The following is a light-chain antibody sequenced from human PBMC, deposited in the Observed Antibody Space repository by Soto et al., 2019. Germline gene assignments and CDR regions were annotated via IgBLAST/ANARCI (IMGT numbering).Light chain of an antibody. V-gene: IGKV1-39*01. CDR1: QNIKNY. Sequence: DIQMTQSPSSLSASVGERVTRTCRTSQNIKNYLNWYQQKPGRAPKLLIYGASDLQSGVPSRFSGSGSGTDFTLTISSLQSEDFATYYCQQTYNTPPWTFGQGTKVDIK. CDR3: QQTYNTPPWT. J-gene: IGKJ1*01. CDR2: GAS.